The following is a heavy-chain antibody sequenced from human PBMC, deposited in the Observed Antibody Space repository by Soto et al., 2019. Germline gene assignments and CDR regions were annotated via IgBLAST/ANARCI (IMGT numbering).Heavy chain of an antibody. Sequence: PGGSLRLSCTASGFTFGDYAMSWFRQAPGKGLEWVGFIRSKAYGGTTEYAASVKGRFTISRDDSKSIAYLQMNSLKTEDTAVYYCTRDTRELGYCSGGSCGWYYFDYWGQGTLVTVSS. CDR3: TRDTRELGYCSGGSCGWYYFDY. D-gene: IGHD2-15*01. CDR1: GFTFGDYA. J-gene: IGHJ4*02. CDR2: IRSKAYGGTT. V-gene: IGHV3-49*03.